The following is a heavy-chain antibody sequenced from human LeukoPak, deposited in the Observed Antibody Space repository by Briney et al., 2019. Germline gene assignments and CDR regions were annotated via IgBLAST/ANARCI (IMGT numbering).Heavy chain of an antibody. D-gene: IGHD5-12*01. V-gene: IGHV3-48*03. J-gene: IGHJ2*01. CDR1: GFTFSGYE. Sequence: GGSLRLSCAASGFTFSGYEMNWVRQAPGKGLEWVSYISRSGRTTYDADSVKGRFTISRDNAKNSLYLQMNSLRAEDTAVYYCARVYSGSWYFDLWGRGTLVTVSS. CDR2: ISRSGRTT. CDR3: ARVYSGSWYFDL.